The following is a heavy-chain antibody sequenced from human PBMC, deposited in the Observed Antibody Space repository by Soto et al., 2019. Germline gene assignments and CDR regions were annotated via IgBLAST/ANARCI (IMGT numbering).Heavy chain of an antibody. D-gene: IGHD5-12*01. J-gene: IGHJ4*02. CDR3: ARDGDSGYGPLGY. Sequence: GGCLRLSCASSGVTVSTKYISWVRQAPGKGLEWVSLIYGGGSTYYADSVKGRFTISRDSSKNTLYLQMKNLTAEDTALYYCARDGDSGYGPLGYWGQGTLVTVSS. V-gene: IGHV3-53*01. CDR2: IYGGGST. CDR1: GVTVSTKY.